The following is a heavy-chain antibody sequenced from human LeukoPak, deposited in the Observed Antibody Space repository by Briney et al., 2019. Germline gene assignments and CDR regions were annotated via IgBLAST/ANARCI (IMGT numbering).Heavy chain of an antibody. CDR2: MNPNSGNT. Sequence: ASVNVSCKASGYTFTSYDINWVRQAPGQGLEWMGWMNPNSGNTGYAQKFQGRVTMTRNTSISTAYMELSSLRSEDTAVYYCARTPIAARRGYYFDYWGQGTLVTVSS. CDR1: GYTFTSYD. D-gene: IGHD6-6*01. CDR3: ARTPIAARRGYYFDY. V-gene: IGHV1-8*01. J-gene: IGHJ4*02.